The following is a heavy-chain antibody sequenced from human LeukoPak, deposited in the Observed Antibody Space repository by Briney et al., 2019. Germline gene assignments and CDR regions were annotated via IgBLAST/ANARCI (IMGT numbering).Heavy chain of an antibody. CDR3: ARQQQWLAFIDY. J-gene: IGHJ4*02. D-gene: IGHD6-19*01. Sequence: SETLSLTCTVSGGSISSSSYYWGWIRQPPGKGLEWIGTIYYSGSTHYNPSLKSRVTISVDTSKNQFSLKLSSVTAADTAVYYCARQQQWLAFIDYWGQGTLVTVSS. CDR2: IYYSGST. V-gene: IGHV4-39*07. CDR1: GGSISSSSYY.